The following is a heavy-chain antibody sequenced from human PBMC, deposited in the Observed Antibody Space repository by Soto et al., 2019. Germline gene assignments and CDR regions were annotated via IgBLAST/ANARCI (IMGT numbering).Heavy chain of an antibody. D-gene: IGHD3-22*01. Sequence: PGESLKISCNGSGYSFTSYWIGWGRQMPGKGLEWMGIIYPGDSDTRYSPSFQGQVTISADKSISTAYLQWSSLKASDTAMYYCARPPRAYYDSSPDAFDIWGQGTMVTVSS. V-gene: IGHV5-51*01. J-gene: IGHJ3*02. CDR1: GYSFTSYW. CDR3: ARPPRAYYDSSPDAFDI. CDR2: IYPGDSDT.